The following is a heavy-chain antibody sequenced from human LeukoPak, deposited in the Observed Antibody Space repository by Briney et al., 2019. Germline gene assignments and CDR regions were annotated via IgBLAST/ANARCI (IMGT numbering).Heavy chain of an antibody. V-gene: IGHV1-2*02. Sequence: ASVKVSCKASGYTFTGYYMHWVRQAPGQGLEWMGWINPNSGGTNYAQKFQGRVTMIRDTSISTAYMELSRLRSDDTAVYYCARADSSSWYMGVDYWGQGTLVTVSS. CDR3: ARADSSSWYMGVDY. J-gene: IGHJ4*02. CDR1: GYTFTGYY. CDR2: INPNSGGT. D-gene: IGHD6-13*01.